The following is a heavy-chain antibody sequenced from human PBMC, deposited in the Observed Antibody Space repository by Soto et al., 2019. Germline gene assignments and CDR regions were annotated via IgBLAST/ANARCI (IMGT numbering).Heavy chain of an antibody. Sequence: QVQLVQSGAEVKKPGSSVKVSCKASGGTFSSYAISWVRQAPGQGLEWLGGIIPIFGTANYAQKFQGRVTITADETTSTAYMELSSLRSEDTAVYYCARDSNSGYDLRVGMDVWGQGTTVTVSS. J-gene: IGHJ6*02. CDR3: ARDSNSGYDLRVGMDV. V-gene: IGHV1-69*01. CDR1: GGTFSSYA. CDR2: IIPIFGTA. D-gene: IGHD5-12*01.